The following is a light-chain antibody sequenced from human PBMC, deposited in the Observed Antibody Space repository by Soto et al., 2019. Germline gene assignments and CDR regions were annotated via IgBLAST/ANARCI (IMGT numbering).Light chain of an antibody. CDR1: SSDVGGYNY. J-gene: IGLJ3*02. Sequence: QPVLTQPPSASGSPGQSVTISCIGTSSDVGGYNYVSWYQQHPGKAPKLMIYEVTERPSGVPDRFSGSKSGNTASLTVSGLQAEDEADYYCCSYTGSNNRVFGGGTKLTVL. V-gene: IGLV2-8*01. CDR3: CSYTGSNNRV. CDR2: EVT.